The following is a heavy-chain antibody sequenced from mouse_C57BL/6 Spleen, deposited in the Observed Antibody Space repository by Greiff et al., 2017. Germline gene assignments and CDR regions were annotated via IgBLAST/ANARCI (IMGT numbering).Heavy chain of an antibody. V-gene: IGHV5-4*01. J-gene: IGHJ2*01. CDR3: SRDTGDDYCCFDY. D-gene: IGHD2-4*01. CDR2: ISDGGSYT. Sequence: EVKVVESGGGLVKPGGSLKLSCAASGFTFSSYAMSWVRQTPEQRLEWVASISDGGSYTYYPDNVKGRVTISRDNAKNTLSLHMSHLKSEYTATYYCSRDTGDDYCCFDYWGQGTTLTVSS. CDR1: GFTFSSYA.